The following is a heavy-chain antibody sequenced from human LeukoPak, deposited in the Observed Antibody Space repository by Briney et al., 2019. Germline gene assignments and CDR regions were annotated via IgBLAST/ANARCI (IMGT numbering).Heavy chain of an antibody. CDR1: GGSITTSSHH. Sequence: SGTLSLTCTVSGGSITTSSHHWVWIRQPPGKGLEWIGSIYHSGDTYYNPSLKGRVTLSVATSKNQFSLKLPSVTAADTAVYYCARLTSTCTGGSCYHYYFDYWGQGTLVTVSS. CDR3: ARLTSTCTGGSCYHYYFDY. V-gene: IGHV4-39*01. J-gene: IGHJ4*02. CDR2: IYHSGDT. D-gene: IGHD2-15*01.